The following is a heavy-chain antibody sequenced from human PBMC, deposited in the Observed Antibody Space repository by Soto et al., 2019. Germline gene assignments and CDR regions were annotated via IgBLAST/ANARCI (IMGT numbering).Heavy chain of an antibody. V-gene: IGHV3-30-3*01. Sequence: QVQLVESGRGVVQPGRSLRLSCAASGFTFSSYAIHWVRQAPGKGLEWVALITYDGSNKYYTDSVKGRFTISRDNSRNTLYLQMNSLRAEDTAVYYCARGYGSGSYVFDYWGQGTLVTVSS. CDR1: GFTFSSYA. CDR3: ARGYGSGSYVFDY. J-gene: IGHJ4*02. D-gene: IGHD3-10*01. CDR2: ITYDGSNK.